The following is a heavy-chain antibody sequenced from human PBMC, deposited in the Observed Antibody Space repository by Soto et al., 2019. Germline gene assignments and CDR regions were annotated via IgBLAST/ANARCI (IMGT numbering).Heavy chain of an antibody. J-gene: IGHJ4*02. Sequence: SETLSLTCAVSGGSISDYYWSWIRQPPGKGLEWIGDIYMSGNTTYTPSLKSRVTMAVDTSKNQFSLKLSSVTAADTAVYFCAREYCSSTRCYGTFDYWGQGVLVTVSS. D-gene: IGHD2-2*01. V-gene: IGHV4-59*01. CDR3: AREYCSSTRCYGTFDY. CDR1: GGSISDYY. CDR2: IYMSGNT.